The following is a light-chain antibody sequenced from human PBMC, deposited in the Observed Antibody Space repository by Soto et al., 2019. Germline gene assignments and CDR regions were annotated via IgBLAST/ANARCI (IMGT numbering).Light chain of an antibody. V-gene: IGKV3-20*01. CDR3: QQYGTSPRT. CDR2: GVS. CDR1: QSVRSSY. Sequence: EIGLTQSPGTLSLSPGERATLSCRASQSVRSSYLAWYQQKLGQAPRRLIYGVSNRATGIPDRFSGSGSGTDFTLTISRLESEEFAVDYCQQYGTSPRTFGQGTKVEIK. J-gene: IGKJ1*01.